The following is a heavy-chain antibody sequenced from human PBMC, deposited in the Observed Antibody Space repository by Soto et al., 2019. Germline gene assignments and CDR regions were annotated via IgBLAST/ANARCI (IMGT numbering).Heavy chain of an antibody. CDR3: AKGIGYSSGWYSKGAFDI. J-gene: IGHJ3*02. CDR1: GFTFSSYA. V-gene: IGHV3-23*01. Sequence: EVQLLESGGGLVQPGGSLRLSCAASGFTFSSYAMSWVRQAPGKGLEWVSAISGSGGSTYYADFVKGRFTISRDNSKNTLYLQMNSLRAEDTAVYYCAKGIGYSSGWYSKGAFDIWGQGTMVTVSS. CDR2: ISGSGGST. D-gene: IGHD6-19*01.